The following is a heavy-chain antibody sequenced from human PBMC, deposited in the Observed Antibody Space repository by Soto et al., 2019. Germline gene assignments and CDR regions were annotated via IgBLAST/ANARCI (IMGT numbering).Heavy chain of an antibody. CDR1: GGSISSYY. Sequence: QVQLQESGPGLVKPSETLSLTCTVSGGSISSYYWSWIRQPPGKGLEWIGYIYYSGSTNYNPSLKSRVTISVDTSKNQFSLKLSSVTAADTAVYYCARGGLLPLDYWGQGTLVTVSS. D-gene: IGHD2-15*01. J-gene: IGHJ4*02. CDR3: ARGGLLPLDY. V-gene: IGHV4-59*01. CDR2: IYYSGST.